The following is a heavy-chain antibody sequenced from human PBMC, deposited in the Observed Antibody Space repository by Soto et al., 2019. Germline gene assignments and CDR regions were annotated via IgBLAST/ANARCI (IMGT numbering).Heavy chain of an antibody. J-gene: IGHJ4*02. CDR1: GVSISDTSYY. V-gene: IGHV4-39*01. CDR3: ARQVSY. D-gene: IGHD2-8*01. Sequence: QLQLQESGPGLGKPSETLSLTCNVSGVSISDTSYYWGWIRQPPGKGLEWIGTIYFNGNTFYNPSLKSRLTISVDTSKNQFSLRLTSLTAADTAVYYCARQVSYWGQGTLVAVSS. CDR2: IYFNGNT.